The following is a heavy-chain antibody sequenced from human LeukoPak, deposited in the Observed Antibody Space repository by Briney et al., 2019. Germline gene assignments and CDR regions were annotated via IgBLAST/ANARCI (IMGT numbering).Heavy chain of an antibody. D-gene: IGHD3-10*01. J-gene: IGHJ5*02. V-gene: IGHV3-11*03. CDR3: ARRYGSRFDP. CDR1: GGTISDYY. Sequence: KAGGSLRLSCAASGGTISDYYMSWIRQAPGKGLEWVSYISSSSSYTNYADSVKGRFTISRDNAKNSLYLQMNSLRAEDTAVYYCARRYGSRFDPWGQGTLVTVSS. CDR2: ISSSSSYT.